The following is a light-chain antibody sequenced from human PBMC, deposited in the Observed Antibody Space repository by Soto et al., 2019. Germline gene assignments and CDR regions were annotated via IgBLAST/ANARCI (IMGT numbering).Light chain of an antibody. J-gene: IGKJ4*01. CDR2: LGS. CDR1: QSLLHSNGYNY. CDR3: MQVLQTPR. Sequence: DIVMTQSPLSLPIAPGEPASISCRSSQSLLHSNGYNYLDWYLQKPGQSPQLLIYLGSNRASGVPGRFSGSGSGTDFTLKISRVEAEYVGVYYCMQVLQTPRFGGGTKLEIK. V-gene: IGKV2-28*01.